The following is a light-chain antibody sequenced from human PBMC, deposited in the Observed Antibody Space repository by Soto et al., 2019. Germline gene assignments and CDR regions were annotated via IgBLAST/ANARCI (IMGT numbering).Light chain of an antibody. CDR1: QDISNY. CDR3: QQYDNLP. CDR2: DAS. Sequence: DXXXTXXXXSLSASVGDRVTITCQASQDISNYLNWYQQKPGKAPKLLIYDASNLETGVPSRFSGSGSGTDFTFTISSLQPEDIATYYCQQYDNLPFGGGTKVEIK. J-gene: IGKJ4*01. V-gene: IGKV1-33*01.